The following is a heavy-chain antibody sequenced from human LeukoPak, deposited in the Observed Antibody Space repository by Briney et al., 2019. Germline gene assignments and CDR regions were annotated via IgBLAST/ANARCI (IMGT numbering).Heavy chain of an antibody. CDR2: INPSGGST. CDR3: ASLPGGSYHVGSAFDI. CDR1: GGTFSSYA. J-gene: IGHJ3*02. V-gene: IGHV1-46*01. Sequence: GSSVKVSCKASGGTFSSYAISWVRQAPGQGLEWMGIINPSGGSTSYAQKFQGRVTMTRDTSTSTVYMELSSLRSEDTAVYYCASLPGGSYHVGSAFDIWGQGTMVTVSS. D-gene: IGHD1-26*01.